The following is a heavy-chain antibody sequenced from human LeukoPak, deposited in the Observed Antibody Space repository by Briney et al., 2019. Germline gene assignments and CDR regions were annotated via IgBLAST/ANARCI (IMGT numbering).Heavy chain of an antibody. CDR3: ARLNPNWFDP. CDR2: INPHSGGT. J-gene: IGHJ5*02. V-gene: IGHV1-2*02. Sequence: GASVKVSCKAFKYTFTGYNIHWVRQAPGQGLEWMGWINPHSGGTNYAQKFQGRVTMTRDTSINTAYMELRSLRSDDTAVYYCARLNPNWFDPWGQGTLVTVSS. CDR1: KYTFTGYN.